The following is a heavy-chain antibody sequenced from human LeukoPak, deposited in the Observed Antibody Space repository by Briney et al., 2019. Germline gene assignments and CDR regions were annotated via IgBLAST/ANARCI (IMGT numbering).Heavy chain of an antibody. J-gene: IGHJ4*02. Sequence: SETLSLTCTVSGGSISSSSYYWGWIRQPPGKGLEWIGSLYYSGNIFYNPSLKSRVTISVDTSKNWFSLKLSSVTAADTAVYYSARGYDSSGYPFDYWGQGTLVTVSS. CDR2: LYYSGNI. CDR3: ARGYDSSGYPFDY. D-gene: IGHD3-22*01. CDR1: GGSISSSSYY. V-gene: IGHV4-39*01.